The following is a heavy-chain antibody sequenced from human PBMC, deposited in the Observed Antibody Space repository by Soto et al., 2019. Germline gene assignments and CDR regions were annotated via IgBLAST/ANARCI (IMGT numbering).Heavy chain of an antibody. Sequence: RGSTSSYFWTWIRQPPGKGLEWIGYVYYSGNTNYNTSLKSRVTISLDTSRNQFSLRLISVTAADTAVYYCARERDDDFWTGHSFDSWGQGTLVTVSS. D-gene: IGHD3-3*01. V-gene: IGHV4-59*01. CDR1: RGSTSSYF. J-gene: IGHJ4*02. CDR3: ARERDDDFWTGHSFDS. CDR2: VYYSGNT.